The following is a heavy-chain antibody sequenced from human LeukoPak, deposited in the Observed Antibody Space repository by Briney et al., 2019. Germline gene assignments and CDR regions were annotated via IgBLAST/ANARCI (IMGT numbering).Heavy chain of an antibody. D-gene: IGHD6-6*01. V-gene: IGHV7-4-1*02. Sequence: ASVKVSCKASGYSFTNYGISWVRQAPGQGLEWMGWINTNTGNPTYAQGFTGRFVFSLDTSVSTAYLQITSLKAEDTAVYYCARVVSSLSIAAPYWGQGTLVTVSS. CDR2: INTNTGNP. CDR1: GYSFTNYG. J-gene: IGHJ4*02. CDR3: ARVVSSLSIAAPY.